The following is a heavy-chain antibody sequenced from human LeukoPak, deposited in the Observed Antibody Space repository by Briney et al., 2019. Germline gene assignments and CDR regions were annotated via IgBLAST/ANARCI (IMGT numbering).Heavy chain of an antibody. CDR2: IYSGGST. D-gene: IGHD1-26*01. Sequence: PGGSLRLSCAASGFTVSSNYMSWVRQAPGKGLEWVSVIYSGGSTYYADSVKGRFTISRDNSKNTLYLQMNSLRAEDTAVYYCARNNGGHEVVGDWFDPWVHGTLVTVSS. CDR1: GFTVSSNY. J-gene: IGHJ5*02. V-gene: IGHV3-53*01. CDR3: ARNNGGHEVVGDWFDP.